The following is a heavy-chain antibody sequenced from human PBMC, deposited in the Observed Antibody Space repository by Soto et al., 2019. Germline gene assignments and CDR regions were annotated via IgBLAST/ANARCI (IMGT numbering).Heavy chain of an antibody. CDR2: IYYSGST. J-gene: IGHJ4*02. CDR3: ERADYNWNLGGYFEY. CDR1: GGSISSYY. Sequence: SETLSLTCTVSGGSISSYYWSWIRQPPGKGLEWIGYIYYSGSTNYNPSLKSRVTISVDTSKNQFSLKLSSVTAADTAVYYCERADYNWNLGGYFEYWGQGTLVTVSS. V-gene: IGHV4-59*01. D-gene: IGHD1-7*01.